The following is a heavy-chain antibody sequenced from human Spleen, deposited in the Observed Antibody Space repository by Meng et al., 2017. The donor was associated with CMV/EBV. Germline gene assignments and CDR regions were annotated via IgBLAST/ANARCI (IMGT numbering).Heavy chain of an antibody. Sequence: GGSLRLSCAASRFTFSRYSINWVRQAPGKGLEWVASISSGSAFIYFVHSLKGRFTISRDNDRNSLYLQMTSLRVEDTAVYYCARDQHLGYCGTVSCSTDHYFDLWGQGTLVTVSS. CDR3: ARDQHLGYCGTVSCSTDHYFDL. V-gene: IGHV3-21*01. CDR1: RFTFSRYS. D-gene: IGHD2-15*01. J-gene: IGHJ4*02. CDR2: ISSGSAFI.